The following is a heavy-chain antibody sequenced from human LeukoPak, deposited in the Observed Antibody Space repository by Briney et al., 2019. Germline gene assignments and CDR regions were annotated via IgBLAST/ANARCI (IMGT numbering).Heavy chain of an antibody. CDR1: GYSISSGYY. CDR3: ARIAAAATYDAFDI. V-gene: IGHV4-38-2*01. D-gene: IGHD6-13*01. CDR2: IYHSGST. J-gene: IGHJ3*02. Sequence: SETLSLTGAVSGYSISSGYYWGWIRQPPGKGLEWIGSIYHSGSTYYNPSLKSRVTISVDTSRNQFSLKLSSVTAADTAVYYCARIAAAATYDAFDIWGQGTMVTVSS.